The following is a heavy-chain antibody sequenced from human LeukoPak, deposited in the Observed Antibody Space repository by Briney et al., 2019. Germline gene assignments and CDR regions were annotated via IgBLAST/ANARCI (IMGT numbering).Heavy chain of an antibody. D-gene: IGHD3-10*01. Sequence: PGGSLRLSCAASGFTFSGYYMSWIRQAPGKGLEWVSYISSSGSTIYYADSVKGRFTISRDNAKNSLYLQMNSLRAEDTAVYYCARDSDVLLWFGELRWGYYFDYWGQGTLVTVSS. CDR3: ARDSDVLLWFGELRWGYYFDY. CDR1: GFTFSGYY. V-gene: IGHV3-11*04. J-gene: IGHJ4*02. CDR2: ISSSGSTI.